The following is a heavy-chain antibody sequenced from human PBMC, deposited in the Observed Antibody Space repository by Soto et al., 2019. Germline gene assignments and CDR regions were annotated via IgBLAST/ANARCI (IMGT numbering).Heavy chain of an antibody. CDR3: VSPHSESSNAFDL. D-gene: IGHD3-10*01. CDR2: ISYDGENQ. Sequence: PGGSLRLSCAASGFSFSHYAMHWVRQPPGKGLEWVALISYDGENQYFTDSVRGRFTISRDNSKTAVYLEMNDLRLGDTATYYCVSPHSESSNAFDLWGQGTLVTVSS. CDR1: GFSFSHYA. V-gene: IGHV3-30*04. J-gene: IGHJ5*02.